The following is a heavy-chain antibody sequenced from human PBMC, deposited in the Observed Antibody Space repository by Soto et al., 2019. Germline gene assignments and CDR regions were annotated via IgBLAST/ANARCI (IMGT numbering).Heavy chain of an antibody. D-gene: IGHD3-16*01. CDR1: GFTFRSYV. CDR2: TSYDGSNK. J-gene: IGHJ4*02. Sequence: QVHLVESGGGVVQPGASLRLSCVGSGFTFRSYVIHWVRQAPGKGLEWVALTSYDGSNKYYDDSVKGRFTISRDNSRNTVDLHMDSLRLEDTALYYCARWGTTGGLDVWGQGKLVSVSS. CDR3: ARWGTTGGLDV. V-gene: IGHV3-30*19.